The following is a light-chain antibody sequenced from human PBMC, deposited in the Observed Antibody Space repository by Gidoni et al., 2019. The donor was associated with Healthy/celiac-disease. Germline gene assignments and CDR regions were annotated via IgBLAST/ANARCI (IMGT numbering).Light chain of an antibody. V-gene: IGKV3-11*01. J-gene: IGKJ3*01. CDR3: QQRSNWPLT. CDR2: DAS. CDR1: QSVSSY. Sequence: EIVLTQSPATLSLSPGERATLSCRASQSVSSYLAWYQQKPGQAPRLLIYDASNRATGIPARFSGSGSGTDFTLTISSLDPEDFAVYYCQQRSNWPLTFXPXTKVDIK.